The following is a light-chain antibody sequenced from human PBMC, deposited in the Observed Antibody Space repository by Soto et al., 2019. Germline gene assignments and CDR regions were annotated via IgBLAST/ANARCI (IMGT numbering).Light chain of an antibody. V-gene: IGKV3-15*01. Sequence: EIVMTQSPATLSVSPGERATLSCRASESVSSNLAWYQQRPGQAPRLLIYGASTKATGIPARFIGSGSGTEFTLTISSLQSEDFAVYFCQQYYKWPPLTFGGGTKGDIK. CDR2: GAS. J-gene: IGKJ4*01. CDR1: ESVSSN. CDR3: QQYYKWPPLT.